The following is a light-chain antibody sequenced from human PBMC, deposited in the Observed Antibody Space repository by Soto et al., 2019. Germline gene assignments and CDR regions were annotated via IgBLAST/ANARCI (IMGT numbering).Light chain of an antibody. CDR1: SSDVGGYNY. J-gene: IGLJ1*01. V-gene: IGLV2-14*01. Sequence: QSVLTQPASVSGSPGQSITISCTGTSSDVGGYNYVSWYQQHPGKAPRLMIYEVSNRPSGVSNRFSGPKSGNTASLTISGLQAEDEADYCCSSYTSSSSHVFGTGTKVTVL. CDR2: EVS. CDR3: SSYTSSSSHV.